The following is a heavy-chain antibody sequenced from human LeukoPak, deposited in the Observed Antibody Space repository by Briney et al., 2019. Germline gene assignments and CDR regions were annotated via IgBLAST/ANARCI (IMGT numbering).Heavy chain of an antibody. CDR2: INPNSGGT. J-gene: IGHJ6*03. D-gene: IGHD6-19*01. V-gene: IGHV1-2*02. Sequence: ASVKVSCKASGYTFTTYAMNWVRQAPGQWLEWMGWINPNSGGTNYAQKFQGRVTMTRDTSISTAYMELSRLRSDDTAVYYCARCDSSGWYYRDYYYMDVWGKGTTVTISS. CDR3: ARCDSSGWYYRDYYYMDV. CDR1: GYTFTTYA.